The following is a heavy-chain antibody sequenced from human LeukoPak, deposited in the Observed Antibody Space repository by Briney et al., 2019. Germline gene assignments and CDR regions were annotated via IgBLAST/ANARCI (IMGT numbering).Heavy chain of an antibody. CDR3: ARVNSNSSGWYYYYYGMDV. Sequence: PSETLSLTCTVSGGSISNYYWNWIRQPAGKGLEWIGRIYTSGTTNYNPSLKSRVSMSVDTSKNQFSLKLSSVTAADTAVYYCARVNSNSSGWYYYYYGMDVWGQGTTVTVSS. CDR2: IYTSGTT. J-gene: IGHJ6*02. CDR1: GGSISNYY. V-gene: IGHV4-4*07. D-gene: IGHD6-19*01.